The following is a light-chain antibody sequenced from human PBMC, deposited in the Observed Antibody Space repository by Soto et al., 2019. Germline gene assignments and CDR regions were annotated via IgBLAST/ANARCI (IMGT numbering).Light chain of an antibody. Sequence: QSALTQPASVSGSPGQSITLSCTGTSSDIGGYDYVSWYQRHQGKAPKLIIYDVNNRPSGVSNRFSGSKSGNTASLTISGLQAEDDADYYGTSYASGSSHVVFGGGTKLTVL. CDR3: TSYASGSSHVV. CDR2: DVN. J-gene: IGLJ2*01. CDR1: SSDIGGYDY. V-gene: IGLV2-14*01.